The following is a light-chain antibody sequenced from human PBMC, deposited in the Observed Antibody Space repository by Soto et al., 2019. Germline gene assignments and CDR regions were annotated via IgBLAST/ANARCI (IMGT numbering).Light chain of an antibody. CDR1: QDIITW. J-gene: IGKJ1*01. V-gene: IGKV1-5*03. Sequence: DIQMTQSPSTLSASVGDRVTITCRASQDIITWLAWYQQKPGKAPKLLIYKASSLESGVPSRFSGSGSGTEFTLTISSLQPDDFANYYCQEYVNYSWTFGQGTKVEI. CDR2: KAS. CDR3: QEYVNYSWT.